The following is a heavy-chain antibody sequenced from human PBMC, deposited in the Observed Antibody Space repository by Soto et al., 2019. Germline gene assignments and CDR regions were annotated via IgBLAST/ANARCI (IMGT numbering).Heavy chain of an antibody. CDR1: GFTFSSYA. D-gene: IGHD4-4*01. CDR2: ISGSGGST. J-gene: IGHJ6*02. Sequence: GGSLRLSCAASGFTFSSYAMSWVRQAPGKGLEWVSAISGSGGSTYYADSVKGRFTISRDNSKNTLYLQMNSLRAEDTAVYYCAKDLKVLGAHDYSNYFDLYGMDVWGQGTTVTVSS. V-gene: IGHV3-23*01. CDR3: AKDLKVLGAHDYSNYFDLYGMDV.